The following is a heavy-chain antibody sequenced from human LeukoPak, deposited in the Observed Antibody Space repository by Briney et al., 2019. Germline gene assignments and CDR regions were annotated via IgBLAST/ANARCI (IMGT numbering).Heavy chain of an antibody. V-gene: IGHV1-2*02. Sequence: ASVKVSCKASGYTFTGYCMHWVRQAPGQGLEWMGWINPNSGGTNYAQKFQGRVTMTRDTSISTAYMELSRLRSDDTAVYYCARVRGYYDSSGYYPLDYWGQGTLVTVSS. CDR3: ARVRGYYDSSGYYPLDY. CDR1: GYTFTGYC. CDR2: INPNSGGT. D-gene: IGHD3-22*01. J-gene: IGHJ4*02.